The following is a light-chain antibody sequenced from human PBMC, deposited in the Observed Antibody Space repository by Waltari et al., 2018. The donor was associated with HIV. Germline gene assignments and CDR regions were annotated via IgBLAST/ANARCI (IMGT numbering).Light chain of an antibody. CDR1: SNDVGSYNF. Sequence: QSALTQPASVSGSPGQSITISCTGTSNDVGSYNFVSWYQQHPGKAPRLIIYEVSKRPSGVSNRFSGSKSGNMASLTISGLQAEDEADYSCCSYAGKSNTFLIFGGGTKLTVL. J-gene: IGLJ2*01. CDR3: CSYAGKSNTFLI. V-gene: IGLV2-23*02. CDR2: EVS.